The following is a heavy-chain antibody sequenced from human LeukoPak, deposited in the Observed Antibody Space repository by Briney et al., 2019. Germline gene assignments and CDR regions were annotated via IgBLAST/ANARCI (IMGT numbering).Heavy chain of an antibody. D-gene: IGHD6-13*01. J-gene: IGHJ6*03. V-gene: IGHV4-59*08. CDR1: GGSINSDY. Sequence: SETLSLTCTASGGSINSDYWSWIRQPPGKALEWIGYIYYSGSTNYNHSLKSRVTISGDTSKSQFSLKLASVTAADTAFYYCARRRSASGSFMDVWGKGTTVTVSS. CDR2: IYYSGST. CDR3: ARRRSASGSFMDV.